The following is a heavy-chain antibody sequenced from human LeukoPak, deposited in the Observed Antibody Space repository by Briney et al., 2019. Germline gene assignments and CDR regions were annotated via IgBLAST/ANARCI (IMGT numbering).Heavy chain of an antibody. CDR2: IYYSGST. CDR3: VIDHYYDSSGYTFRH. J-gene: IGHJ1*01. D-gene: IGHD3-22*01. V-gene: IGHV4-59*01. Sequence: SETLSLTCTVSGGSISNYYWSWIRQPPGKGLEWIGYIYYSGSTSYNPSLKSRVTISVDTSKNQFSLKLRSVTVADTAVYYCVIDHYYDSSGYTFRHWGQGTLVSVSS. CDR1: GGSISNYY.